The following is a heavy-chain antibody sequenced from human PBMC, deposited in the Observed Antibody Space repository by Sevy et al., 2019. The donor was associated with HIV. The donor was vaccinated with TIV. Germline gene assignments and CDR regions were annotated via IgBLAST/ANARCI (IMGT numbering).Heavy chain of an antibody. D-gene: IGHD5-18*01. J-gene: IGHJ4*02. CDR1: GFTFSDSW. CDR2: INEDGSRL. Sequence: GGSLRLSCVASGFTFSDSWMTWVRQAPGKGLERIAFINEDGSRLGYVDSVRGRFTISREKTKNSLYLQMNSLRAEDTAVYFCARDRAYSAVDYWGQGTLVTVSS. V-gene: IGHV3-7*01. CDR3: ARDRAYSAVDY.